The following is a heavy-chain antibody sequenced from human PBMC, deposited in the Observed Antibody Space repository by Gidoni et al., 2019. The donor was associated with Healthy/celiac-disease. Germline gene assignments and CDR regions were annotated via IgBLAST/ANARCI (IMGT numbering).Heavy chain of an antibody. V-gene: IGHV4-34*01. CDR2: INHSGST. D-gene: IGHD6-19*01. Sequence: QVQLQQWGAGLLKPSETLSLTCAVYGGSFSGYYWSWIRQPPGKGLEWIGEINHSGSTNYNPSLKSRVTISVDTSKNQFSLKLSSVTAADTAVYYCAKNEGAVAAYNWFDPWGQGTLVTVSS. CDR3: AKNEGAVAAYNWFDP. CDR1: GGSFSGYY. J-gene: IGHJ5*02.